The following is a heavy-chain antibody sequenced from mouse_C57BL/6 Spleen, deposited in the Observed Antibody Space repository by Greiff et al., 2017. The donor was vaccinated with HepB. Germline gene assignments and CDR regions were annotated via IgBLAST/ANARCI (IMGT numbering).Heavy chain of an antibody. V-gene: IGHV5-9-1*02. CDR1: GFTFSSYA. J-gene: IGHJ2*01. CDR3: TRGDYYGRTFDY. D-gene: IGHD1-1*01. CDR2: ISSGGDYI. Sequence: EVQVVESGEGLVKPGGSLKLSCAASGFTFSSYAMSWVRQTPEKRLEWVAYISSGGDYIYYADTVKGRFTISRDNARNTLYLQMSSLKSEDTAMYYCTRGDYYGRTFDYWGQGTTLTVSS.